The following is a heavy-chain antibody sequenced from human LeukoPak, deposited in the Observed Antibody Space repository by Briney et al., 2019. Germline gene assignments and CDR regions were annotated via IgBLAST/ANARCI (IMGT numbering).Heavy chain of an antibody. Sequence: PGGSLRLSCAASGFTFSSYSMNWVRQAPGKGLEWVSSISSSSSYIYYADSVKGRFTISRDNAKNSLYLQMNSLRAEDTAVYYCARGEFYSSSWYWSYYYYYMDVWGKGTTVTVSS. CDR3: ARGEFYSSSWYWSYYYYYMDV. CDR2: ISSSSSYI. CDR1: GFTFSSYS. D-gene: IGHD6-13*01. V-gene: IGHV3-21*01. J-gene: IGHJ6*03.